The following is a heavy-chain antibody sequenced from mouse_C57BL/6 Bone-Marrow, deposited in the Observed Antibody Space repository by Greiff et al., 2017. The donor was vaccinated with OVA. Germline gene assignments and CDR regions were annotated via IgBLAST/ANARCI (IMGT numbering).Heavy chain of an antibody. J-gene: IGHJ3*01. Sequence: QVQLQQPGAELVKPGASVKLSCKASGYTFTSYWMHWVKQRPGQGLEWIGMIHPNSGSTNYNEKFKSKATMTVDKSSSTAYMQLSSMTSEDSAFYYCARNSRWTWFAYWGQGTLVTVSA. D-gene: IGHD1-1*01. CDR3: ARNSRWTWFAY. V-gene: IGHV1-64*01. CDR2: IHPNSGST. CDR1: GYTFTSYW.